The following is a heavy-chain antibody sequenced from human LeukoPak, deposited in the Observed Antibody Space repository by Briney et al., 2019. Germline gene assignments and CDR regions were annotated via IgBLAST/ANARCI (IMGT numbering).Heavy chain of an antibody. D-gene: IGHD6-19*01. V-gene: IGHV4-59*12. Sequence: SETLSLTCTVSGGSISSYYWSWIRQPPGKGLEWIGYIYYSGSTNYNPSLKSRVTISVDTSKNQFSLKLSSVTAADTAVYYCARDFSSGGSSGWYGYWGQGTLVTVSS. CDR3: ARDFSSGGSSGWYGY. J-gene: IGHJ4*02. CDR2: IYYSGST. CDR1: GGSISSYY.